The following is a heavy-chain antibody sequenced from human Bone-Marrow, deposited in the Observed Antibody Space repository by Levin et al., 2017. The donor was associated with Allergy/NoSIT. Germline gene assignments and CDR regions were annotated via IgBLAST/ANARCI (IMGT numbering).Heavy chain of an antibody. CDR1: GFTFNDYY. Sequence: GGSLRLSCVASGFTFNDYYMSWFRQAPGKGLEWLSYISSGGSSMFYADSVKGRFTISRDNAKNSLYLQMNSLRAEDTAVYYCARDQPADYDFSSGYFYSFGMDVGAKGPRSPSP. J-gene: IGHJ6*02. CDR2: ISSGGSSM. V-gene: IGHV3-11*01. D-gene: IGHD3-3*01. CDR3: ARDQPADYDFSSGYFYSFGMDV.